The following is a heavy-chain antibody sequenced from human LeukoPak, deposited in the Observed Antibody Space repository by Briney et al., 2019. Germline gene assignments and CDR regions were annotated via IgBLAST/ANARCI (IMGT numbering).Heavy chain of an antibody. J-gene: IGHJ3*02. Sequence: SDTLPLTCAVSGYSISSSNWWGWIRQSPGKGLEWFGYIYYSGSTYYNPSLKSRVTMSVDTSKNQFSLKLNSVTAVDTAVYYCARILGSGWTGGAFDIWGQGTMVIVSS. D-gene: IGHD6-19*01. CDR1: GYSISSSNW. V-gene: IGHV4-28*01. CDR2: IYYSGST. CDR3: ARILGSGWTGGAFDI.